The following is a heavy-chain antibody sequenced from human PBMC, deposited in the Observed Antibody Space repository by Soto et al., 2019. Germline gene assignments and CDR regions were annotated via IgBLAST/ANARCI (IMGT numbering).Heavy chain of an antibody. CDR3: ARSGDYYYYGMDV. V-gene: IGHV1-69*13. J-gene: IGHJ6*02. CDR1: GGTFSSYA. Sequence: SVKVSCKASGGTFSSYAISWVRQAPGQGLEWMGGIIPIFGTANYAQKFQGRVTITADESTSTAYMELSSLRSEDTAVYYCARSGDYYYYGMDVWGQGTTVTVSS. CDR2: IIPIFGTA.